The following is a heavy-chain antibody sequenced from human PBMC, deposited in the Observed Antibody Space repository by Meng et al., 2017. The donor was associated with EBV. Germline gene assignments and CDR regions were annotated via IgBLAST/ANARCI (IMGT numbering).Heavy chain of an antibody. CDR1: GYTFTVYY. V-gene: IGHV1-2*06. CDR2: INPNSGGK. D-gene: IGHD6-19*01. Sequence: VQLVESGAEVKKPGASVKVSCNASGYTFTVYYMHWVRQAPGQGLEWMGRINPNSGGKTYAQKFQGRVNMTRDTSISTAYMELSRLRSDDTAVYYCARVGIAVAGTGDYWGQGTLVTVSS. CDR3: ARVGIAVAGTGDY. J-gene: IGHJ4*02.